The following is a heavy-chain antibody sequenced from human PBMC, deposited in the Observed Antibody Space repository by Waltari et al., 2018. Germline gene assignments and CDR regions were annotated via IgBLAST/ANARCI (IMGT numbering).Heavy chain of an antibody. Sequence: QVQLVQSGAEVKKPGSSVKVSCKASGGTFSRYAISWVRQAPGQGLEWMGGIIPILGIGNYAQKFQGRVTITVDESTSTAYMELSSLRSEDTAVYYCARDSHYYDSSGYYLNWGQGTLVTVSS. V-gene: IGHV1-69*04. CDR1: GGTFSRYA. CDR3: ARDSHYYDSSGYYLN. D-gene: IGHD3-22*01. J-gene: IGHJ4*02. CDR2: IIPILGIG.